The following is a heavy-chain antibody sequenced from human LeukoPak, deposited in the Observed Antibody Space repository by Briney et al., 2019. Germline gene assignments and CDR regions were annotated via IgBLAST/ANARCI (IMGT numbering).Heavy chain of an antibody. CDR2: IKQDGSEK. D-gene: IGHD3-22*01. CDR3: ARDPHRYDSSGYHFDY. J-gene: IGHJ4*02. V-gene: IGHV3-7*01. CDR1: GFTVSSNY. Sequence: GGSLRLSCAASGFTVSSNYMSWVRQAPGKGLEWVANIKQDGSEKYYVDSVKGRFTISRDNAKNSLYLQMNSLRAEDTAVYYCARDPHRYDSSGYHFDYWGQGTLVTVSS.